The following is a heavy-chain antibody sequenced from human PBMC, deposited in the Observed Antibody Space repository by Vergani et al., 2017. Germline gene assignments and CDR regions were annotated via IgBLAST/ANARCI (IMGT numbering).Heavy chain of an antibody. D-gene: IGHD1-1*01. CDR3: ATKICGTPGCQIGYFRE. Sequence: QVHLLESGGGVVQPGRSLRLSCVVSGFTSSYYGMHWVRQAPGKGLEWVAVISYDGTQKYYSDSVKGRFTISRDNSKSTLYLQLNSLRTEDTAVYYCATKICGTPGCQIGYFREWSQGTLVTVSS. V-gene: IGHV3-30*03. CDR1: GFTSSYYG. J-gene: IGHJ4*02. CDR2: ISYDGTQK.